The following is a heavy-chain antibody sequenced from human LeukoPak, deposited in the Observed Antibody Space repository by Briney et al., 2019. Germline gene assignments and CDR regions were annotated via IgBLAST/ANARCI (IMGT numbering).Heavy chain of an antibody. D-gene: IGHD6-13*01. J-gene: IGHJ5*02. CDR1: GFTFSTYN. V-gene: IGHV3-48*02. CDR2: ISSSSSTI. Sequence: GGSLRLSCASSGFTFSTYNMNWVRQAPGKGLEWVSYISSSSSTIYYADSVKGRFTISRDNAKNSLYLQMNSLRDEDTAVYYCASFSSWYVNWFDPWGQGTLVTVSS. CDR3: ASFSSWYVNWFDP.